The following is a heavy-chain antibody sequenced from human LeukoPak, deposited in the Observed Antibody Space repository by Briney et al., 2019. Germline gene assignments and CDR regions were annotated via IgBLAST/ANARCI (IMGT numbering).Heavy chain of an antibody. Sequence: SETLSLTCAVYGGSFSGYYWSWIRQPPGKGLEWIGEINHSGSTNYNPSLKSRVTISVDTSKNQFSLKLSSVTAADTAVYYCARGDGGWYEDYWGQGTLVTVSS. CDR2: INHSGST. D-gene: IGHD6-19*01. V-gene: IGHV4-34*01. CDR1: GGSFSGYY. CDR3: ARGDGGWYEDY. J-gene: IGHJ4*02.